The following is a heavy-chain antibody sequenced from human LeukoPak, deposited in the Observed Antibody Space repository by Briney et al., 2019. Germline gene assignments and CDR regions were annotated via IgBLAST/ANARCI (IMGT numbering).Heavy chain of an antibody. Sequence: GGSLRLSCAASGFTFSSYWMSWVRQAPGKGLEWVANIKQDGSEKYYVDSVKGRFTISRDNAKNSLYLQMNSLRAEDTAVYYCAREPDERGYSYGFDYWGQGTLVTVSS. CDR2: IKQDGSEK. CDR1: GFTFSSYW. V-gene: IGHV3-7*01. D-gene: IGHD5-18*01. J-gene: IGHJ4*02. CDR3: AREPDERGYSYGFDY.